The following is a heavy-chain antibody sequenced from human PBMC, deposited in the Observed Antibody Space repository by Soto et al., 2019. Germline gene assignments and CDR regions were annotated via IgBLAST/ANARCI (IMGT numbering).Heavy chain of an antibody. CDR3: AAGKLYYWA. J-gene: IGHJ1*01. V-gene: IGHV1-58*01. CDR2: IVVGNGNT. D-gene: IGHD2-8*01. Sequence: SVKVSCKASGFTFSTSAVQWVRQARGQRLEWIGWIVVGNGNTNYAQNFQERVTITRDMSTSTAYLELSSLRSEDTAVYYCAAGKLYYWAWGQVTLVTFS. CDR1: GFTFSTSA.